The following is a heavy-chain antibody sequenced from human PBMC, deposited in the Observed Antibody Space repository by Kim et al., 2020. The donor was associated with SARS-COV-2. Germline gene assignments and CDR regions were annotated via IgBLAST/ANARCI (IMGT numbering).Heavy chain of an antibody. Sequence: DHRGSANYHPSLKSRVTISANTSNNQFSLKMNSVTAADTAIYYCARYDFWSRGTLVTVSS. CDR2: DHRGSA. V-gene: IGHV4-34*01. CDR3: ARYDF. J-gene: IGHJ4*02. D-gene: IGHD3-3*01.